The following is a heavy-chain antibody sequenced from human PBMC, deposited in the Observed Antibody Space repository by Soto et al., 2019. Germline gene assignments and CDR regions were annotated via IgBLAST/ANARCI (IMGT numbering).Heavy chain of an antibody. D-gene: IGHD6-19*01. V-gene: IGHV3-23*01. CDR2: ISGGGSNT. J-gene: IGHJ5*02. CDR3: AKDRTNSGLPPRFDP. CDR1: GFSFSYYA. Sequence: HPGGSLRLSCAASGFSFSYYAISWVRQAPGKGLEWVSTISGGGSNTYDADSVKGRFTISRDNSNNTLYLQMNSLRAEDTSIYYCAKDRTNSGLPPRFDPCGEGT.